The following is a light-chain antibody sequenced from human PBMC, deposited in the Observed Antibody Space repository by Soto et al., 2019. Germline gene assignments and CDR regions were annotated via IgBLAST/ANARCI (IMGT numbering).Light chain of an antibody. CDR2: GDN. V-gene: IGLV2-23*01. J-gene: IGLJ2*01. CDR1: SSDVGRYNL. Sequence: QSVLTQPASVAGSPGQSITISCTGTSSDVGRYNLVSWYQHHPGKAPKLMSSGDNKRPSGISHRFSGSRSGNTASLTISGLQDEDEADYHCCSYADGNTVVFGGGTQLTVL. CDR3: CSYADGNTVV.